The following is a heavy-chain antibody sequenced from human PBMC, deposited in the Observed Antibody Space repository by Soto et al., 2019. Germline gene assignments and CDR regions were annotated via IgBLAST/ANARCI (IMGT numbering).Heavy chain of an antibody. D-gene: IGHD1-26*01. Sequence: PSETLSLTCTVSGGSISGSSYYWGWIRQPPGKGLEWIGDIHYTGSTCYNPSLQSRVTLSLDTSKNQFSLKLSSVTAADTAVYYCARGEDGSKVGRTWGQGTLVTVS. J-gene: IGHJ5*02. CDR3: ARGEDGSKVGRT. V-gene: IGHV4-39*07. CDR2: IHYTGST. CDR1: GGSISGSSYY.